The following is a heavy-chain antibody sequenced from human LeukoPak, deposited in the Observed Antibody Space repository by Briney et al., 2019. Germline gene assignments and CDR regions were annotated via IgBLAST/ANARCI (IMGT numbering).Heavy chain of an antibody. V-gene: IGHV3-30*02. CDR3: AKGRGWEASYHYYYMDV. CDR1: GFTFSSYG. J-gene: IGHJ6*03. D-gene: IGHD1-26*01. CDR2: IRYDGSNK. Sequence: PGGSLRLSCAASGFTFSSYGIHWVRQAPGKGLEWVAFIRYDGSNKYYTDSVKGRFTISRDNSKNTLYLQMNSLRAEDTAVYYCAKGRGWEASYHYYYMDVWGKGTTVTISS.